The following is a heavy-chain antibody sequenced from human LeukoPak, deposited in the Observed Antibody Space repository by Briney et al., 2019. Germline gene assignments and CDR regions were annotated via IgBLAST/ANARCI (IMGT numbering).Heavy chain of an antibody. V-gene: IGHV4-39*01. CDR2: IYYSGST. Sequence: PSETLSLTXTVSGGSISSSSYYWGWIRQPPGKGLEWIGSIYYSGSTYYNPSLKSRVTISVDTSKTQFSPKLSSVTAADTAVYYCARRISWYYYYMDVWGKGTTVTVSS. D-gene: IGHD2-15*01. J-gene: IGHJ6*03. CDR1: GGSISSSSYY. CDR3: ARRISWYYYYMDV.